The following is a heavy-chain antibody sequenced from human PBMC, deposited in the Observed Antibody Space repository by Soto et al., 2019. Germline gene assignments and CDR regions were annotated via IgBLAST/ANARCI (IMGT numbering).Heavy chain of an antibody. D-gene: IGHD2-15*01. V-gene: IGHV1-18*01. CDR1: GYTFTSYG. CDR3: ARGGSIVVVVAAPDNWFDP. Sequence: QVQLVQSGAEVKKPGASVKVSCKASGYTFTSYGISWVRQAPGQGLEWMGWISAYNGNTNYAQKLQGRVTMTTDTSTITAYMELRSLRSDDTSVYYCARGGSIVVVVAAPDNWFDPWGQGTLVTVSS. CDR2: ISAYNGNT. J-gene: IGHJ5*02.